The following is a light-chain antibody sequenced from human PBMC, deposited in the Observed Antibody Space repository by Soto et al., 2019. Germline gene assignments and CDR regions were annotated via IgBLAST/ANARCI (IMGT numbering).Light chain of an antibody. V-gene: IGKV3-11*01. CDR2: DAS. CDR3: QQRDSWPLT. J-gene: IGKJ4*01. Sequence: EIVLTQSPATLSLSPGERATLSCRASQSVRSSVAWYQRNPGQAPRLLIYDASTRATGIPARFSGSGSGTDFTLTISSLEPEDFASYYCQQRDSWPLTFGGGTKVEI. CDR1: QSVRSS.